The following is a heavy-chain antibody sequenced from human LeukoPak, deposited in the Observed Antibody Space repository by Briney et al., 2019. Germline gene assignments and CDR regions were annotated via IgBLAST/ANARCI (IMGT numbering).Heavy chain of an antibody. J-gene: IGHJ4*02. CDR2: IYYSGST. CDR3: ARDYSGDHVL. D-gene: IGHD4-17*01. Sequence: SETLSLTCTVSGGSISSYYWSWIRQPPGKGLEWIGYIYYSGSTSYNPSLKSRVTISVDTSKNQFSLKLSSVTAADTAVYYCARDYSGDHVLWGQGTLVTVSS. CDR1: GGSISSYY. V-gene: IGHV4-59*12.